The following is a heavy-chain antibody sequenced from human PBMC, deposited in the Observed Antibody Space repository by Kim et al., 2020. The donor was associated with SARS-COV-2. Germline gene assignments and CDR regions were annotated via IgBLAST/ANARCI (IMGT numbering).Heavy chain of an antibody. D-gene: IGHD6-19*01. J-gene: IGHJ4*02. CDR2: NK. Sequence: NKRYSQKCQGRVSITRDTSATTAYLELSGLISEDTAIYYCAREAVAGSFDYWGQGSLVTVSS. V-gene: IGHV1-3*01. CDR3: AREAVAGSFDY.